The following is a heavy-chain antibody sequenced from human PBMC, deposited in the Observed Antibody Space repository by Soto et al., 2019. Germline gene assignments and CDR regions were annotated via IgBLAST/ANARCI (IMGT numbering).Heavy chain of an antibody. V-gene: IGHV1-3*01. D-gene: IGHD6-13*01. CDR2: INAGNGNT. Sequence: ASVKVSCKASGYTFTSYAMHWVRQAPGQRLEWMGWINAGNGNTKYSQKFQGRVTITRDTSASTAYMELSSLRSEDTAVYYCAAGPIAAAGPYYYYGMDVWGQGTTVTVSS. CDR3: AAGPIAAAGPYYYYGMDV. CDR1: GYTFTSYA. J-gene: IGHJ6*02.